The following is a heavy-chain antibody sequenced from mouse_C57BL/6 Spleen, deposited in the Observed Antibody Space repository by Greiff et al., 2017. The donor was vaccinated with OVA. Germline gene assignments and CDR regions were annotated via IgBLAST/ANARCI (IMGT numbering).Heavy chain of an antibody. CDR2: IYPGSGNT. J-gene: IGHJ2*01. CDR3: ARAGYDGYYSDS. Sequence: VQLQQSGAELVRPGASVKLSCKASGYTFTDYYINWVKQRPGQGLEWIARIYPGSGNTYYNEKFKGKATLTVEKSSSTAYMQLSSLTSEDSAVYFCARAGYDGYYSDSRGQGATLPDSS. CDR1: GYTFTDYY. D-gene: IGHD2-2*01. V-gene: IGHV1-76*01.